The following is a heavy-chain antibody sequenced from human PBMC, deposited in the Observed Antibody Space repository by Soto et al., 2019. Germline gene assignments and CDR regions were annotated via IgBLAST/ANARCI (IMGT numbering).Heavy chain of an antibody. CDR1: GFTFSSYS. D-gene: IGHD3-22*01. Sequence: GGSLRLSCAASGFTFSSYSMNWVRQAPGKGLEWVSYISSSSSTIYYADSVKGRFTISRDNAKNSLYLQMNSLRAEDTAVYYCASEVYYYDSSGYYPGYFDLWGRGTLVTVSS. CDR3: ASEVYYYDSSGYYPGYFDL. CDR2: ISSSSSTI. J-gene: IGHJ2*01. V-gene: IGHV3-48*01.